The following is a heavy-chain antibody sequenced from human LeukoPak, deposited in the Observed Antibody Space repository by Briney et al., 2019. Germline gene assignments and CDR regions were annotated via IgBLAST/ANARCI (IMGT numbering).Heavy chain of an antibody. J-gene: IGHJ4*02. V-gene: IGHV3-21*01. Sequence: GGSLRLSCAASGFTFSSYSMNWVRQAPGKGLEWVSSISSSSSYIYYVDSVKGRFTISRDNAKNSPYLQMNSLRAEDTAVYYCARADFGVVNIDYWGQGTLVTVSS. CDR2: ISSSSSYI. CDR1: GFTFSSYS. CDR3: ARADFGVVNIDY. D-gene: IGHD3-3*01.